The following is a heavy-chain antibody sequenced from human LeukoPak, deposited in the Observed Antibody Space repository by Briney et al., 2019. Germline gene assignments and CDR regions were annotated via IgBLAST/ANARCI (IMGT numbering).Heavy chain of an antibody. CDR3: ARGIGYFDWLFFS. CDR2: INPNGDYI. D-gene: IGHD3-9*01. CDR1: GFIFSSYN. V-gene: IGHV3-21*06. Sequence: PGGSLRLSCAASGFIFSSYNMNWVRQAPGKELEWVSSINPNGDYIYYADSVKGRFTISRDNAKNSLYLQMTSLKAEDTAVYFCARGIGYFDWLFFSWGQGTLLTVSS. J-gene: IGHJ5*02.